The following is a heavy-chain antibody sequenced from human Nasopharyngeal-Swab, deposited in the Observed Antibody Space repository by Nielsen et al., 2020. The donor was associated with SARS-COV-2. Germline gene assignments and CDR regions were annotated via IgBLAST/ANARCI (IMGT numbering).Heavy chain of an antibody. D-gene: IGHD3-10*01. V-gene: IGHV4-31*03. Sequence: SETLSLTCTVSGGSISSGGYYWSWIRQHSGKGLEWIGYIYYSGSTYYNPSLKSRVTISVDTSKNQFSLKLSSVTAADTAVYYCAREIFMVRGVITVKGAFDIWGQGTMVTVSS. CDR3: AREIFMVRGVITVKGAFDI. CDR2: IYYSGST. CDR1: GGSISSGGYY. J-gene: IGHJ3*02.